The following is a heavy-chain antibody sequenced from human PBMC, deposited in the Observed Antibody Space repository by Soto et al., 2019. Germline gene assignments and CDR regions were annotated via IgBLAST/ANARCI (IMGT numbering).Heavy chain of an antibody. CDR1: GGSINTYY. V-gene: IGHV4-4*07. CDR2: VFSSGAT. CDR3: ARVPQRGHNSYSGIMDV. J-gene: IGHJ6*02. D-gene: IGHD1-26*01. Sequence: SETLSLTCTVSGGSINTYYWNWIRQPAGKGLEWIGRVFSSGATSHNPSLNGRVTMSVDMSKSQFSLRLSSVTAADTAVYYCARVPQRGHNSYSGIMDVWGRGSKVTVSS.